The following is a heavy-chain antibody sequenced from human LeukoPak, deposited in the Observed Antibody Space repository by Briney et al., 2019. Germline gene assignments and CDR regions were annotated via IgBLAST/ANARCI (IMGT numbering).Heavy chain of an antibody. J-gene: IGHJ4*01. CDR2: IYSGGNT. V-gene: IGHV3-53*01. CDR3: ARTANDYDGSGFFDY. CDR1: GFTVSRNY. D-gene: IGHD3-22*01. Sequence: PGGSLRLSCAASGFTVSRNYMNWVRQAPGKGLEWGSVIYSGGNTYYADSVKGRFTISRDNSKNTLYLQMNRLRAEDTAVYYCARTANDYDGSGFFDYWGHGTLVTVSS.